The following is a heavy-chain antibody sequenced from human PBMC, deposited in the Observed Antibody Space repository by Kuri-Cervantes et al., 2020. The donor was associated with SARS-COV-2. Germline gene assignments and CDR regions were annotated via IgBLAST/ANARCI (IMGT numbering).Heavy chain of an antibody. J-gene: IGHJ4*02. CDR3: ARDTGATAKDF. Sequence: ASVKVSCKASGYSFTSYRISWVRQAPGQGLEWMGWINAYNGNTNYEQTLQGRVTMTTDTSTSTAYMELRSLRSDDTAVYYCARDTGATAKDFWGQGTMVTVSS. CDR2: INAYNGNT. CDR1: GYSFTSYR. V-gene: IGHV1-18*01. D-gene: IGHD1-26*01.